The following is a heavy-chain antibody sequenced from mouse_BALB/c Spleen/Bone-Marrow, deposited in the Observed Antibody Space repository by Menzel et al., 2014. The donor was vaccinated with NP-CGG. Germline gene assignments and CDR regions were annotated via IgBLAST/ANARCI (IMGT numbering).Heavy chain of an antibody. Sequence: EFQLPQSGPELVKPGASVTMSCKASGYTFTSYVIHWVKQKPGQGLEWIGNINPYNDVTKYNEKFKGKATLTSDKSSSTSFMELSSLTSEDSAVYYCARSLYGYDWYFDVRGAGTTVTVSS. J-gene: IGHJ1*01. V-gene: IGHV1-14*01. D-gene: IGHD2-2*01. CDR1: GYTFTSYV. CDR3: ARSLYGYDWYFDV. CDR2: INPYNDVT.